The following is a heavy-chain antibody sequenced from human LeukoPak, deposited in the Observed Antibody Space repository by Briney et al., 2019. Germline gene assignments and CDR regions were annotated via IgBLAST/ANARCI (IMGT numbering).Heavy chain of an antibody. D-gene: IGHD2-21*02. CDR3: VRAPPYCGGDCSDWYFDL. CDR1: GFTFSPYE. CDR2: ISSRSTYI. Sequence: PGGSLRLSCAASGFTFSPYEMNWVRQAPGKGLEWVSSISSRSTYIYYAHSVKGRFTISRDSAKNSLYLKMNSLRAEDTAMYYCVRAPPYCGGDCSDWYFDLWGRGTLVTVSS. V-gene: IGHV3-21*01. J-gene: IGHJ2*01.